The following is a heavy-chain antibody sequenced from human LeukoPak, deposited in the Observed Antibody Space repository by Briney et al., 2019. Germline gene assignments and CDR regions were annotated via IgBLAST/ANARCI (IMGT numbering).Heavy chain of an antibody. CDR2: ISSSGSTI. CDR3: ARYTIGWSFDY. J-gene: IGHJ4*02. V-gene: IGHV3-48*03. Sequence: PGESLRLSCAASGFTFSSYEMNWVRQAPGKGLEWVSYISSSGSTIYYADSVKGRSTISRDNANNSLYLQMSSLRAEDTAVYYCARYTIGWSFDYLGQGTLVTVSS. D-gene: IGHD6-19*01. CDR1: GFTFSSYE.